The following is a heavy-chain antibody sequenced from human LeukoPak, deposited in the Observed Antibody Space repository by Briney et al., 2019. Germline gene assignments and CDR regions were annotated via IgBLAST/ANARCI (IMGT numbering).Heavy chain of an antibody. V-gene: IGHV3-23*01. CDR1: GFTFSSYA. D-gene: IGHD6-19*01. Sequence: PGGSLRLSCAASGFTFSSYAMSWVRQAPGKGLEWVSAISGSGGSTYYAGSVKGRFTISRDNSKNTLYLQMNSLRAEDTAVYYCAKGGIAVAGIHYFDYWGQGTLVTVSS. CDR2: ISGSGGST. J-gene: IGHJ4*02. CDR3: AKGGIAVAGIHYFDY.